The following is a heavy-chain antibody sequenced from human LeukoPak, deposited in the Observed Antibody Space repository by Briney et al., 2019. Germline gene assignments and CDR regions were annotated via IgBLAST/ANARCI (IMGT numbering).Heavy chain of an antibody. CDR2: INPNSGDT. V-gene: IGHV1-2*02. CDR1: GYTFTGFY. J-gene: IGHJ4*02. CDR3: ARGGYVWGSYHYYDY. D-gene: IGHD3-16*02. Sequence: ASVKVSCKASGYTFTGFYMHWVRQAPGQGLEWVGWINPNSGDTNYAQKFQGRVTMTRDTSISTAYMELSRLRSDDTAVYYCARGGYVWGSYHYYDYWGQGTLVTVSS.